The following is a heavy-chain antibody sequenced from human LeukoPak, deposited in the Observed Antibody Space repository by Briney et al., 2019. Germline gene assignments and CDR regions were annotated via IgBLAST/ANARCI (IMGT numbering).Heavy chain of an antibody. CDR3: ARLDGSGTYSYSLDV. CDR1: GGSISSGGYS. D-gene: IGHD3-10*01. V-gene: IGHV4-30-2*01. J-gene: IGHJ6*02. CDR2: ISHSGST. Sequence: SQTLSLTCAVSGGSISSGGYSWSWIRQPPDKGLEWIGYISHSGSTYYIPSLKSRVTISVDRSKNQFSLKLSSVTAADTAVYYCARLDGSGTYSYSLDVWGQGITVTVSS.